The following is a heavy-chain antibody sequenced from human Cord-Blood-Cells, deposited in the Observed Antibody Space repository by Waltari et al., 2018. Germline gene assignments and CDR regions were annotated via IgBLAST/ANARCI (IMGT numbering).Heavy chain of an antibody. CDR1: GYTFTSYD. CDR2: MNPNSGNT. Sequence: QVQLVQSGAEVKKPGASVKVSCKASGYTFTSYDINWVRQATGQGLEWMGWMNPNSGNTGYAQKFKGRVTITRNTSISTAYMELSSLRSEDTAVYYCAGKYNWNYGDAFDIWGQGTMVTVSS. D-gene: IGHD1-7*01. CDR3: AGKYNWNYGDAFDI. V-gene: IGHV1-8*03. J-gene: IGHJ3*02.